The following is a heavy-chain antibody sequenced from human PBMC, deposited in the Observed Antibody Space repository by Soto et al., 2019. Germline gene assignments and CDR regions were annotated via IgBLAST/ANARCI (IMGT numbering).Heavy chain of an antibody. V-gene: IGHV4-34*01. CDR1: GGSFSGYY. CDR3: ARLWQQLSDAFDI. CDR2: INHSGST. D-gene: IGHD6-13*01. J-gene: IGHJ3*02. Sequence: SETLSLTCAVYGGSFSGYYWSWIRQPPGMGLEWIGEINHSGSTNYNPSLKSRVTISVDTSKNQFSLKLSSVTAADTAVYYCARLWQQLSDAFDIWGQGTMVTVSS.